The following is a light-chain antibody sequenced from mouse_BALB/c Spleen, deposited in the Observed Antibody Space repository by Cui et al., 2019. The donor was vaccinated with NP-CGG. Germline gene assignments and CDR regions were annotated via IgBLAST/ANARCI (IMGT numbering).Light chain of an antibody. CDR1: TGAVTTTNY. CDR2: GTN. V-gene: IGLV1*01. CDR3: ALWYSNHWV. J-gene: IGLJ1*01. Sequence: QALLSHESALTTSPRETVSLTSRSSTGAVTTTNYANWVREKPDHLFTGLIGGTNNRAPGVPARFSGSLIGDKAALTITGAQTEDEAIYFCALWYSNHWVFGGGTKLTVL.